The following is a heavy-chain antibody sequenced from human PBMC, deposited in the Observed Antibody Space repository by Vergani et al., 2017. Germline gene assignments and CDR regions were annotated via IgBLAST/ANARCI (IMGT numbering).Heavy chain of an antibody. CDR3: ARGRSGYSSSWTYYFDY. Sequence: VQLVESGGGLFKLGGSLRLSCAASGFTFSSYSMNWVRQAPGKGLEWVSYISSSSSTIYYADSVKGRFTISRDNAKDSLYLQMNSLRAEGTAVYYCARGRSGYSSSWTYYFDYWGQGTLVTVSS. CDR1: GFTFSSYS. V-gene: IGHV3-48*01. D-gene: IGHD6-13*01. CDR2: ISSSSSTI. J-gene: IGHJ4*02.